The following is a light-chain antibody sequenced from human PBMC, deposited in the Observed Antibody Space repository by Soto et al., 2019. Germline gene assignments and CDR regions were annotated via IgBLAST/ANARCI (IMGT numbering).Light chain of an antibody. CDR1: QSIRSY. CDR2: AAS. Sequence: DIPLTQSPSSLSASVGDRVTITCWASQSIRSYLNWYQQKPGKAPKLLIYAASSLQTGVSSRFSGSGSGTDFTLTISNLQPEDFATYYCQQTSSTPTFGGGTKVEIK. CDR3: QQTSSTPT. J-gene: IGKJ4*01. V-gene: IGKV1-39*01.